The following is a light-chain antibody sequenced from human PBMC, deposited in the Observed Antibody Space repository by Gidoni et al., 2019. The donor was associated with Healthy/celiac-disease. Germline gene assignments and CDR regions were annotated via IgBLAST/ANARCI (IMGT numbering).Light chain of an antibody. V-gene: IGKV2-28*01. CDR3: MQALQTPFA. J-gene: IGKJ4*01. CDR2: LDS. Sequence: DIVMTQSPLSLPVTPGEPASISCRSSQSLLHSNGYNYLDWYLQKPGQSPQVLIYLDSNRASGVPDRFSGSGSGTDFTLKISRVEAEDVGVYYCMQALQTPFAFGGGTKVEIK. CDR1: QSLLHSNGYNY.